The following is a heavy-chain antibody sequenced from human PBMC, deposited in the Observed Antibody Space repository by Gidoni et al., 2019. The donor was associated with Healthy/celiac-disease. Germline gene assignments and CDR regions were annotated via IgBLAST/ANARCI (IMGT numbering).Heavy chain of an antibody. CDR1: GFTFSSYA. Sequence: QVQLVESGGGVVQPGRYLRLSCAASGFTFSSYAMHWVRQAPGKGLEWVAVISYDGINKYYADSVKGRFTISRDNSKNTLYLQMNSLRAEDTAVYYWAREYSSSWYGGMDVWGQGTTVTVSS. CDR2: ISYDGINK. CDR3: AREYSSSWYGGMDV. V-gene: IGHV3-30-3*01. D-gene: IGHD6-13*01. J-gene: IGHJ6*02.